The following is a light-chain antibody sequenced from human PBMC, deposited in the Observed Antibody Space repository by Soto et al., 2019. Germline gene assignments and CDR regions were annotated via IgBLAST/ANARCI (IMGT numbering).Light chain of an antibody. CDR2: DAS. V-gene: IGKV1-5*01. J-gene: IGKJ1*01. CDR1: QNISSW. CDR3: QHYKAFSPWT. Sequence: DIQMTQSPSALSASVGDRVTITCRASQNISSWLAWYQQKPGKAPKSLIYDASSLESGVPSRLSGSGSGTEFTLTIRNLQPDDSATYYCQHYKAFSPWTFGQGNKVDIK.